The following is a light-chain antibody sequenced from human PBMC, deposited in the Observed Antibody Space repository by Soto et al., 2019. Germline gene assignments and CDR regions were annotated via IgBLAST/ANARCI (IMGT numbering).Light chain of an antibody. J-gene: IGKJ2*01. V-gene: IGKV3-15*01. CDR3: QQGHNLPLT. CDR1: QCISSE. Sequence: IVMTQSRATLNVSPGERATLSCRASQCISSELAWYQQKPGQPPRLLIYSASTRATGVPARFTGSGSGSEVTLTISGLQSEDFAIYYCQQGHNLPLTFGQGTRLEI. CDR2: SAS.